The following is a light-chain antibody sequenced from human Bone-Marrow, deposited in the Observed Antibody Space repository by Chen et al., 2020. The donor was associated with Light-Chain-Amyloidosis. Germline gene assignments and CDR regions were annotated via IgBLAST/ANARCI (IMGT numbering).Light chain of an antibody. CDR1: NIGSTS. Sequence: SYVLTQPSSVSVAPGQTATIAWGGNNIGSTSVHWYQQTPGQAPLLVVYDDSDRPSGIPERLSDSNSGNTATLTISRVEAGDEADYYCQVWDRSSDRPVFGGGTKLTVL. J-gene: IGLJ3*02. V-gene: IGLV3-21*02. CDR3: QVWDRSSDRPV. CDR2: DDS.